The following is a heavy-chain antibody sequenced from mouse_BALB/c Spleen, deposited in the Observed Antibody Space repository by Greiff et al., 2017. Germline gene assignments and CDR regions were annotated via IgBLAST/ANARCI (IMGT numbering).Heavy chain of an antibody. Sequence: DVKLQESGGGLVKPGGSLKLSCAASGFTFSSYAMSWVRQTPEKRLEWVASISSGGSTYYPDSVKGRFTISRDNARNILYLQMSSLRSEDTAMYYCARYYRYYFDYWGQGTTLTVSS. J-gene: IGHJ2*01. CDR2: ISSGGST. D-gene: IGHD2-14*01. CDR1: GFTFSSYA. CDR3: ARYYRYYFDY. V-gene: IGHV5-6-5*01.